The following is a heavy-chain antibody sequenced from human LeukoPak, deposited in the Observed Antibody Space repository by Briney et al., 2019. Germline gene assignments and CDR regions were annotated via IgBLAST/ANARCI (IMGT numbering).Heavy chain of an antibody. D-gene: IGHD1-26*01. Sequence: GGSLRLSCAASGFTFINAWMAWVRQAPGKGLEWVGRIKAKPHGGTIEYAAPVKGRFTISRDDSKNTLYLQMNSLKTEDTAVYYCTTDGVGVEGATYDNWGQGTLVSVSS. CDR1: GFTFINAW. J-gene: IGHJ4*02. V-gene: IGHV3-15*01. CDR2: IKAKPHGGTI. CDR3: TTDGVGVEGATYDN.